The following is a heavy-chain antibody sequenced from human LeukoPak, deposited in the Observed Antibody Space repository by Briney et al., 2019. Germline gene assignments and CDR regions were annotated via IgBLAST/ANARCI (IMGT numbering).Heavy chain of an antibody. CDR2: ISGSGGST. D-gene: IGHD3-3*01. CDR3: AKISFYDFWSGYHFDY. Sequence: GGSLRLSCAASGFTFSSYAMSCVRQAPGKGLEWVSAISGSGGSTYYADPVKGRFTISRDNSKNTLYLQMNRLRAEDTAVYYCAKISFYDFWSGYHFDYWGQGTLVTVSS. V-gene: IGHV3-23*01. J-gene: IGHJ4*02. CDR1: GFTFSSYA.